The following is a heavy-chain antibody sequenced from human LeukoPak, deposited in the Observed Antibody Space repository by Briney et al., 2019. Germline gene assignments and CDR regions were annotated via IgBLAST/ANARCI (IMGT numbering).Heavy chain of an antibody. Sequence: TSETLSLTCTVSGGSISSSSYYWGWIRQPPAKGLEWIGSIYYSGSTYYNPSLKSRVTISVDTSKNQFSLKLSSVTAADTAVYYCARGSYYDYVWGSYRRAFDIWGQGTMVTVSS. CDR2: IYYSGST. CDR3: ARGSYYDYVWGSYRRAFDI. J-gene: IGHJ3*02. CDR1: GGSISSSSYY. D-gene: IGHD3-16*02. V-gene: IGHV4-39*01.